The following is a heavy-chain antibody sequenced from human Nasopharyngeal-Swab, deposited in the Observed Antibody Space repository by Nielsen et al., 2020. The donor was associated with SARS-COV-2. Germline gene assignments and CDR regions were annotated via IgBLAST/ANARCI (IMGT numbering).Heavy chain of an antibody. Sequence: SETLSLTCTVSGGSVSSGTYYWSWIRQPAGKGLEWIGRIYSTGSTIYNPSLKSRLTISVDKSKNQFSLQLSSVTAADTAVYYCVRSSSWYYFDYWAQGTQVTVSS. CDR1: GGSVSSGTYY. D-gene: IGHD6-13*01. CDR3: VRSSSWYYFDY. V-gene: IGHV4-61*02. J-gene: IGHJ4*02. CDR2: IYSTGST.